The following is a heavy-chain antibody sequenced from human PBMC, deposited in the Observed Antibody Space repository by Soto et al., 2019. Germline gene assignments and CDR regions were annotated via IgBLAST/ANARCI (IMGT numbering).Heavy chain of an antibody. CDR1: GFIFSSYA. CDR2: ISYDGSNK. D-gene: IGHD3-16*01. Sequence: GGSLRLSCAASGFIFSSYAMHWGRQAPGKGLEWVAVISYDGSNKYYADSMKGRFTITRNNSKNTMYLQMNSLGADDTAVYYCARARLAQDDFDDWGKGTLVTVSS. CDR3: ARARLAQDDFDD. J-gene: IGHJ4*02. V-gene: IGHV3-30-3*01.